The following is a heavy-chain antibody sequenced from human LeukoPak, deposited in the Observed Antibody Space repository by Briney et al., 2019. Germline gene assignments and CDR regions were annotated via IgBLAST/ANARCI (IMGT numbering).Heavy chain of an antibody. D-gene: IGHD3-22*01. J-gene: IGHJ4*02. CDR1: GGSISSYY. CDR3: AREYSSFEY. V-gene: IGHV4-59*01. CDR2: IYYSGST. Sequence: SETLSLTCTVSGGSISSYYWSWIRQPPGKGLEWIGYIYYSGSTNYNPPLRSRVTISVDTSKNQFSLNLRSVTAADTAVYYCAREYSSFEYWGQGILVTVSS.